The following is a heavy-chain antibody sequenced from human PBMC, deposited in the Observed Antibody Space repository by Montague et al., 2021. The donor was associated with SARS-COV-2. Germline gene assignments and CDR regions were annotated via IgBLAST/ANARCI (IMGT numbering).Heavy chain of an antibody. CDR2: INHSGST. D-gene: IGHD3-16*02. Sequence: SEILSLTCAVYGGSFSGYYWTWIRQPPGKGLEWIGEINHSGSTXXXPSXXXRVTISVDTSKNQFSLKLRSVTAADTAVYYCARGQPPRITFGGIISYGLDVWGQGTAVTVSS. V-gene: IGHV4-34*01. J-gene: IGHJ6*02. CDR3: ARGQPPRITFGGIISYGLDV. CDR1: GGSFSGYY.